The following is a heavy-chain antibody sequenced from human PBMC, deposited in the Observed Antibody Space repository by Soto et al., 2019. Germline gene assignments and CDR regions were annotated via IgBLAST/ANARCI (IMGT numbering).Heavy chain of an antibody. CDR1: GGIFSDYA. CDR3: ARQMNRGVIFDY. CDR2: IIPIFGTT. J-gene: IGHJ4*02. V-gene: IGHV1-69*01. Sequence: QVQLVQSGAEVRRPGSSVKVSCKTSGGIFSDYALSWVRQAPGQGLEWMGRIIPIFGTTIYAQKFHGRVTITADEPTSTAFMGLSSLRSEDTAVYYCARQMNRGVIFDYWGQGTLVTVSS. D-gene: IGHD3-10*01.